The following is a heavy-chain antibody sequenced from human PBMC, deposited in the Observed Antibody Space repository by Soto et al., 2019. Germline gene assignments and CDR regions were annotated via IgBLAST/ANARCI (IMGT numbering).Heavy chain of an antibody. J-gene: IGHJ3*02. CDR2: FDPEDGET. CDR3: GRGWELPLASAFDI. V-gene: IGHV1-24*01. D-gene: IGHD1-26*01. Sequence: GASVKVSCKVSGYTLTELSMHWVRQAPGKGLEWMGGFDPEDGETIYAQKFQGRVTMTEDTSTDTAYMELSSLRSEDTAAYYCGRGWELPLASAFDIWYQGTMVTVSS. CDR1: GYTLTELS.